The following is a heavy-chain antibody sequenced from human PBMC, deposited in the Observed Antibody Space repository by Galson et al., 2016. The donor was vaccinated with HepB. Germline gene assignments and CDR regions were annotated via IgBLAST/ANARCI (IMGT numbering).Heavy chain of an antibody. CDR2: IDASNNYI. J-gene: IGHJ4*02. Sequence: SLRLSCAASGFTFNIYSMNWVRQAPGKGLEWVSFIDASNNYIYYAGSMQGRFTISRDNAKNSLYLQMSSLRAEDTAVYYCAAAVGSDSADYWGQGVLVTVSS. CDR1: GFTFNIYS. V-gene: IGHV3-21*04. CDR3: AAAVGSDSADY. D-gene: IGHD2-15*01.